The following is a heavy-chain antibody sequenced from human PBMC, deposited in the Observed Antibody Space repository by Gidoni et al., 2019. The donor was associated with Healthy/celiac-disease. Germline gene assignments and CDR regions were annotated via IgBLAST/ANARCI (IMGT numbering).Heavy chain of an antibody. Sequence: QVQLQESGPGLVKPSETLSLTCTVSGGSVSSGSYYWSWIRQPPGKGLEWIGYIYYSGSTNYNPSLKSRVTISVDTSKNQFSLKLSSVTAADTAVYYCARGQGGAAIYYYYYMDVWGKGTTVTVSS. CDR1: GGSVSSGSYY. CDR3: ARGQGGAAIYYYYYMDV. CDR2: IYYSGST. J-gene: IGHJ6*03. V-gene: IGHV4-61*01. D-gene: IGHD2-2*01.